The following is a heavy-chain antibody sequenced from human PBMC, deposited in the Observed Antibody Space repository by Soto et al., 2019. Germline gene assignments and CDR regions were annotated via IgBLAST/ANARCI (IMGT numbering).Heavy chain of an antibody. CDR2: IIPILGIA. CDR3: AREAGYSSSWYRPYYYYMDV. J-gene: IGHJ6*03. Sequence: GASVKVSCKASGGTFSSYTISWVRQAPGQGLEWMGRIIPILGIANYAQKFQGRVTITADKSTSTAYMELSSLRSEDTAVHYCAREAGYSSSWYRPYYYYMDVWGKGTTVTVAS. CDR1: GGTFSSYT. D-gene: IGHD6-13*01. V-gene: IGHV1-69*04.